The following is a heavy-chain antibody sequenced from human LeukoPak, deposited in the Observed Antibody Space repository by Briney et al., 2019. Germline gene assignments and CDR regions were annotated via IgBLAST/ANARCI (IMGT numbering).Heavy chain of an antibody. J-gene: IGHJ3*02. V-gene: IGHV4-31*03. CDR2: IYYSGST. CDR3: ARGDDPNAFDI. Sequence: SETLSLTCTVSGGSISSGGYYWSWIRQHPGKGLEWIGYIYYSGSTYYNPSLRSRVTISVDTSKNQFSLKLSSVTAADTAVYYCARGDDPNAFDIWGQGTMVTVSP. CDR1: GGSISSGGYY.